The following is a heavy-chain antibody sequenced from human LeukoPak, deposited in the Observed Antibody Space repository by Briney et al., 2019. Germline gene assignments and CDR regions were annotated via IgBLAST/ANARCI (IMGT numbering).Heavy chain of an antibody. Sequence: GASVQVSCMASGYTFPSYVISWVRQAPGQGLEWMGWISAYNGNTNYAQKLQGRVTMTTDTSTSTAYMELRSLRSDDTAVYYCARDEGWYYFDYWGQGTLVTVSS. J-gene: IGHJ4*02. V-gene: IGHV1-18*04. CDR2: ISAYNGNT. CDR1: GYTFPSYV. D-gene: IGHD6-19*01. CDR3: ARDEGWYYFDY.